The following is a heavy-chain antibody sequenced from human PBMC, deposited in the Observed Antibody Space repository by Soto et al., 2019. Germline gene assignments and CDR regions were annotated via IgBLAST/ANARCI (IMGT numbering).Heavy chain of an antibody. V-gene: IGHV3-33*01. Sequence: VQLVESGGGMVQPGTSLRLSCAASGFTFSKYGMHWVRQAPGKGLEWVALIWNDGIRKVYVDSVKGRFTISRDNSKNTLDLQMNNLRDEDTAVYYCARDDDNDANALDYWGPGTPVTVSS. CDR1: GFTFSKYG. CDR3: ARDDDNDANALDY. J-gene: IGHJ4*02. CDR2: IWNDGIRK.